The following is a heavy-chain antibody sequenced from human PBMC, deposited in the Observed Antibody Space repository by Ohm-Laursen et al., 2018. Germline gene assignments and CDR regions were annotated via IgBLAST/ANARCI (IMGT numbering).Heavy chain of an antibody. CDR3: AKDMSGSYQFDC. Sequence: SLRLSCAASGFTFDDYAIHWVRQAPGKGLEWVSGISWNSGSIGYADSVKGRFTISRDNAKNSLYLQMNSLRAEDTALYYCAKDMSGSYQFDCWGQGTLVTVSS. CDR1: GFTFDDYA. D-gene: IGHD1-26*01. CDR2: ISWNSGSI. J-gene: IGHJ4*02. V-gene: IGHV3-9*01.